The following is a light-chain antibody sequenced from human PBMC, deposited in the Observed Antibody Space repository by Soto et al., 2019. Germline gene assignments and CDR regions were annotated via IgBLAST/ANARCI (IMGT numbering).Light chain of an antibody. V-gene: IGLV2-14*03. CDR2: DVS. CDR1: ISDVGSYNY. Sequence: QSALTQPASVSGSPGQSITISCTGTISDVGSYNYVSWYQQYPVKAPKLIIYDVSTRPSAVSARFSGSKSGNTASLTISGLRAEDEADYYCGSYTTSSNYVFGTGTKGTVL. J-gene: IGLJ1*01. CDR3: GSYTTSSNYV.